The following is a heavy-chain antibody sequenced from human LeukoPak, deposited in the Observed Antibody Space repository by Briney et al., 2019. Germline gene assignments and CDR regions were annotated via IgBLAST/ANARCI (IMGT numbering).Heavy chain of an antibody. Sequence: ETLSLTCAVYGGSFSGYYWSWIRQPPGKGLEWVSVIYSGGSTYYADSVKGRFTISRDNSKNTLYLQMNSLRAEDTAVYYCARGGRYYGSWSYPGHFDYWGQGTLVTVSS. CDR1: GGSFSGYY. J-gene: IGHJ4*02. CDR2: IYSGGST. CDR3: ARGGRYYGSWSYPGHFDY. D-gene: IGHD3-10*01. V-gene: IGHV3-53*01.